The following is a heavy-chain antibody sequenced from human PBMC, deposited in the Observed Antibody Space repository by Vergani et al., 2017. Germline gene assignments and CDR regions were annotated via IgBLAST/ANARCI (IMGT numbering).Heavy chain of an antibody. V-gene: IGHV4-34*01. CDR3: ARARGVVVPAAMSRYYYCDY. Sequence: QVQLQQWGAGLLKPSETLSLTCAVYGGSFSGYYWSWIRQPPGKGLEWIGEINHSGSTNYNPSLKSRVTISVDTSKNQFSLKLSSVTAADTAVYYCARARGVVVPAAMSRYYYCDYWGQGTLVTVSS. CDR2: INHSGST. D-gene: IGHD2-2*01. J-gene: IGHJ4*02. CDR1: GGSFSGYY.